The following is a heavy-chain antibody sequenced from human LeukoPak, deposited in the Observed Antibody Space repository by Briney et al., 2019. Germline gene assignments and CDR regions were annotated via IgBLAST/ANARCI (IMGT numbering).Heavy chain of an antibody. D-gene: IGHD5-24*01. V-gene: IGHV3-30-3*01. CDR2: ISYDGSNK. J-gene: IGHJ4*02. CDR1: GFTFSSYA. Sequence: GRSLRLSCAASGFTFSSYAMHWVRQAPGKGLEWVAVISYDGSNKYYADSVKGRFTISRDNSKNTLYLQMNSLRAEDTAVYYCARGRSDGEIDYWGQGTLVTVSS. CDR3: ARGRSDGEIDY.